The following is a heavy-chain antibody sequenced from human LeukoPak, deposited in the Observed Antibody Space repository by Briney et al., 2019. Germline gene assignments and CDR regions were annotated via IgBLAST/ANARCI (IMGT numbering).Heavy chain of an antibody. V-gene: IGHV1-69*06. CDR3: ARGLGLGNYVDY. CDR1: GGTFSSYA. Sequence: SVKVSCKASGGTFSSYAISWVRQAPGQGLEWMGGIIPIFGTANYAQKSQGRVTITADKSTSTAYMELSSLRSEDTAVYYCARGLGLGNYVDYWGQGTLVTVSS. D-gene: IGHD6-13*01. CDR2: IIPIFGTA. J-gene: IGHJ4*02.